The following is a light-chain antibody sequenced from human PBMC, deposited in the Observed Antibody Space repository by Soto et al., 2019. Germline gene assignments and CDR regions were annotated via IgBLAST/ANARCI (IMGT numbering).Light chain of an antibody. V-gene: IGKV3-20*01. J-gene: IGKJ1*01. CDR2: GAS. CDR3: HRYDSSSWA. Sequence: EIILTQSPGTLSLSPGERATLSCRASQLVSSTYLAWYQQRPGQAPRLLIYGASSRATGIPDRFSGSGSGTDFTLTISRLEPEDFAVYYCHRYDSSSWAFGQGTKVEF. CDR1: QLVSSTY.